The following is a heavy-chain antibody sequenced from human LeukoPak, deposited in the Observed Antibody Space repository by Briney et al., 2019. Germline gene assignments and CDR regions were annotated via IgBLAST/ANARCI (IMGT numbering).Heavy chain of an antibody. V-gene: IGHV1-46*01. CDR1: GYTFTNYY. Sequence: ASVKVSCKASGYTFTNYYMHWVRQAPGQGLEWMGIINPSDGKTSYTQKFQGRVTMARDTSTSTVYMELSSLRSEDTAVYYCARGYDSSGYYWVLDYWGQGTLVTVSS. D-gene: IGHD3-22*01. J-gene: IGHJ4*02. CDR3: ARGYDSSGYYWVLDY. CDR2: INPSDGKT.